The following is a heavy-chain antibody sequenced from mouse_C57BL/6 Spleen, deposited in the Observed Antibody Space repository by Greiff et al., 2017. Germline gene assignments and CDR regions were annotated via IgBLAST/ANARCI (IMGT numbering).Heavy chain of an antibody. D-gene: IGHD1-1*01. CDR2: TFYSGIT. CDR1: GFSINSDCY. V-gene: IGHV3-3*01. CDR3: ARGLTTVVAPSDFDV. J-gene: IGHJ1*03. Sequence: VQLKESGPSLVRPSQTLSLTCTVTGFSINSDCYWIWIRQFPGNKLEYIGYTFYSGITYYNPSLESRTYITRDTSKNQFSLKLSSVTTEDTATYYCARGLTTVVAPSDFDVWGTGTTVTVSS.